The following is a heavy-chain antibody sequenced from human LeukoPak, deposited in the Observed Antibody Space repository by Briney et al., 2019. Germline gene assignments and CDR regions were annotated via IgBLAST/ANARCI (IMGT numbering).Heavy chain of an antibody. D-gene: IGHD3-22*01. CDR1: GGSVSSGSYY. CDR2: IYYSGGT. J-gene: IGHJ4*02. CDR3: ASGLGGVFDYYDSSGYYTIDY. V-gene: IGHV4-61*01. Sequence: SETLSLTCTVSGGSVSSGSYYWSWIRQPPGKGLEWIGYIYYSGGTNYNPSLKSRVTISVDTSKNQFSLKLSSVTAADTAVYYCASGLGGVFDYYDSSGYYTIDYWGQGTLVTVSS.